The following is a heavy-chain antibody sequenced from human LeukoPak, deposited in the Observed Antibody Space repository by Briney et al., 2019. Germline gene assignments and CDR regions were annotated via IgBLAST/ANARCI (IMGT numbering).Heavy chain of an antibody. J-gene: IGHJ4*02. V-gene: IGHV4-30-2*06. CDR1: GGSISSGGDS. D-gene: IGHD5-12*01. CDR3: ARRGGYDRFDS. CDR2: IYQSGAT. Sequence: KASETLSLTCTVSGGSISSGGDSWSWIRQSPGKGLEWIGYIYQSGATYYNPSLQSRVTISVDRSNNQFSLKLSSVTAADTAVYYCARRGGYDRFDSWGQGTLVTVSS.